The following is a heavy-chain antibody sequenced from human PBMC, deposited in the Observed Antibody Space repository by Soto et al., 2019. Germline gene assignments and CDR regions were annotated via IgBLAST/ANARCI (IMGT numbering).Heavy chain of an antibody. J-gene: IGHJ4*02. CDR1: GGSISSGGYS. CDR3: ARIGLTTALL. Sequence: SETLSLTCNVSGGSISSGGYSWSWIRQPPGKGLQWIGYIYHSGSTYYNPPLRSRVTISIDTSKNHFFLNLSSVTAADTAVYYCARIGLTTALLWGQGTLVTVSS. CDR2: IYHSGST. V-gene: IGHV4-30-2*05. D-gene: IGHD4-17*01.